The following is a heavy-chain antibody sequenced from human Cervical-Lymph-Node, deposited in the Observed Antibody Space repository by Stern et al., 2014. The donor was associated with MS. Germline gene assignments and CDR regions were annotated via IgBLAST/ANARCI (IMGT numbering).Heavy chain of an antibody. CDR1: GFTFSSYS. Sequence: EVQLVESGGGLVQPGGSLRLSCAASGFTFSSYSMNWVRQAPGKGLEWVSYISRSSSIIYYADSVKGRFTISRDNAKNSLYLQMNRLRDEDTAVYYCARSSGGSCLDYWGQGTLVTVSS. CDR3: ARSSGGSCLDY. D-gene: IGHD2-15*01. J-gene: IGHJ4*02. CDR2: ISRSSSII. V-gene: IGHV3-48*02.